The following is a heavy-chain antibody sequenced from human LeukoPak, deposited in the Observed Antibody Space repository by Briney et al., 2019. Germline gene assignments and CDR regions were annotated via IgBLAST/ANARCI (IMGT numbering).Heavy chain of an antibody. V-gene: IGHV1-18*01. J-gene: IGHJ5*02. CDR2: ISAYNGNT. CDR1: GYTFTSYG. CDR3: AREWIPSGNWFDP. D-gene: IGHD1-26*01. Sequence: GASVKVSCKASGYTFTSYGISWVRQAPGQGLEWMGWISAYNGNTNYAQKFQGRVTITTDESTSTAYMELSSLRSEDTAVYYRAREWIPSGNWFDPWGQGTLVTVSS.